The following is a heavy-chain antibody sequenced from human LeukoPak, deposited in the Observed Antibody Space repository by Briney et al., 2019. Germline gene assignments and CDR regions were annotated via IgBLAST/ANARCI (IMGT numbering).Heavy chain of an antibody. J-gene: IGHJ3*02. D-gene: IGHD3-9*01. CDR2: ISGSNTNI. V-gene: IGHV3-48*02. CDR1: RFTFSSYS. Sequence: GGSLRLSCAASRFTFSSYSMNWVRQAPREGLEWVSYISGSNTNIKYADSVRGRFTISRDNAKNSLYLQMNSLRDEDTAVYYCARDDKHAFDIWGQGTMVTVSS. CDR3: ARDDKHAFDI.